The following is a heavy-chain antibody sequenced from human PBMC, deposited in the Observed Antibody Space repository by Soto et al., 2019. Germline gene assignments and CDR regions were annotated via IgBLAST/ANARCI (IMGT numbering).Heavy chain of an antibody. CDR2: IYYSGRT. V-gene: IGHV4-39*01. Sequence: QLQLQESGPGLVKPSETLSLTCTVSGGSISSSTYYWGWIRQPPGKGLEWIASIYYSGRTHYNPSLESRVTISVDTCKSQFSLRLSSVTAADTAVYYCAGHSSGSSSSWSPVWGRGTMVTVSS. CDR1: GGSISSSTYY. J-gene: IGHJ3*01. CDR3: AGHSSGSSSSWSPV. D-gene: IGHD6-13*01.